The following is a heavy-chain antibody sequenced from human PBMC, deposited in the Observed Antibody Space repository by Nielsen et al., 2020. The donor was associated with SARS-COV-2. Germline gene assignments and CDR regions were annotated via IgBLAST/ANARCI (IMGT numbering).Heavy chain of an antibody. CDR3: ARDCSCGLGSSPSYYFDY. Sequence: GESLKISCAASGFTFSSYGMHWVRQAPGKGLVWVSRINSDGSSTSYADSVKGRFTISRDNAKNTLYLQMNSLRAEDTAVYYCARDCSCGLGSSPSYYFDYWGQGTLVTVSS. V-gene: IGHV3-74*01. J-gene: IGHJ4*02. CDR2: INSDGSST. CDR1: GFTFSSYG. D-gene: IGHD7-27*01.